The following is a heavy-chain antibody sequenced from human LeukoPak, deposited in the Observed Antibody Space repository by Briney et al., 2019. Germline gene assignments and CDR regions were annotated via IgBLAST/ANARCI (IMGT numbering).Heavy chain of an antibody. CDR2: IYHSGST. CDR3: ARADYVWGNYRFDY. J-gene: IGHJ4*02. Sequence: SETLSLTCTVSGYSISSGYYWGWIRQPPGKGPEWIGNIYHSGSTYYSPSLKSRVTMSVDRSKNQFSLGLTSVTAADTAVYYCARADYVWGNYRFDYWGQGTLVTVSS. V-gene: IGHV4-38-2*02. CDR1: GYSISSGYY. D-gene: IGHD3-16*02.